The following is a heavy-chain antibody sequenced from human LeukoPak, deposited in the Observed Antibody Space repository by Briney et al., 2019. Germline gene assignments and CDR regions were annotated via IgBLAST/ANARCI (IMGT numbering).Heavy chain of an antibody. Sequence: SETLSLTCTVSGGSISSYYWSWIRQPAGKGLEWIGRIYTSGSTNYNPSLKSRVIMSVDTSKNQFSLKLSSVTAADTALYYCARAGIAAAGNRWFDPWGQGTLVTVSS. CDR2: IYTSGST. V-gene: IGHV4-4*07. CDR1: GGSISSYY. J-gene: IGHJ5*02. CDR3: ARAGIAAAGNRWFDP. D-gene: IGHD6-13*01.